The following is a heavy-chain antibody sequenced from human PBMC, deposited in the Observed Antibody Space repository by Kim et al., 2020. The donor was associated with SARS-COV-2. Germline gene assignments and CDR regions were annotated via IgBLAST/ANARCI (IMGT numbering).Heavy chain of an antibody. J-gene: IGHJ4*02. CDR2: ISSSSTI. V-gene: IGHV3-48*04. CDR3: ARGPLDSSGSRYDY. D-gene: IGHD3-22*01. CDR1: GFTFSSYS. Sequence: GGSLRLSCAASGFTFSSYSMNWVRQAPGKGLEWVSYISSSSTIYYADSVKGRFTISRDNAKNSLYLQMNSLRAEDTAVYYCARGPLDSSGSRYDYWGQGTLVTVSS.